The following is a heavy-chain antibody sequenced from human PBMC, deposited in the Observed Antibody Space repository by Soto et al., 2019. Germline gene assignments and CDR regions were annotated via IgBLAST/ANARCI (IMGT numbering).Heavy chain of an antibody. CDR3: VRESHGDY. CDR1: GFTFSNYW. J-gene: IGHJ4*02. CDR2: IDHDGPT. Sequence: EVQLVESGGGLVQPGGSLRLSCAGSGFTFSNYWMHWVRQAPGTGLEWVSRIDHDGPTDYADSVRGRFTISRDNAENTLYLQMNSLRPEDTAVYYCVRESHGDYWGQGTLVTVSS. V-gene: IGHV3-74*01.